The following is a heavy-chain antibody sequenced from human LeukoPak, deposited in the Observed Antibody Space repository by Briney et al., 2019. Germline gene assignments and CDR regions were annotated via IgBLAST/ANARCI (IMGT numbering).Heavy chain of an antibody. Sequence: GGSLRLSCAASGFTFSSYSMNWVRQAPGKGLECGSSISSSSSYIYYADSVKGRFTISRDNAKNSLYLQMNSLRAEDTAVYYCARDPHGSSGYYYDYWGQGTLVTVSS. CDR3: ARDPHGSSGYYYDY. V-gene: IGHV3-21*01. CDR2: ISSSSSYI. J-gene: IGHJ4*02. CDR1: GFTFSSYS. D-gene: IGHD3-22*01.